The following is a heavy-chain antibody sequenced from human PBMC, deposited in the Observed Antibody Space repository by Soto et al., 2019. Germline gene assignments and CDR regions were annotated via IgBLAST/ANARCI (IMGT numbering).Heavy chain of an antibody. CDR1: GYSFPTYW. CDR2: FNPSDSYT. J-gene: IGHJ4*02. D-gene: IGHD3-16*01. Sequence: GESLKISCKGSGYSFPTYWITWVRQMPGKGLEFMGTFNPSDSYTHYSPSFRGHVTISADKSISTAYLQWNTLKASDTAMYFCARARGEGTGPLYYWGQGALVTVSS. V-gene: IGHV5-10-1*01. CDR3: ARARGEGTGPLYY.